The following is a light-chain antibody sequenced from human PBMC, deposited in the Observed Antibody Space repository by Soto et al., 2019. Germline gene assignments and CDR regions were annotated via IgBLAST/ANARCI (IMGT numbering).Light chain of an antibody. J-gene: IGKJ5*01. V-gene: IGKV3D-20*01. CDR3: QQSGSSPNT. Sequence: EIVFTQSPGTLSLSPGERATLSCRASQSVISNYFAWYQQKPGLAPRLIIYDASTRATGIPDRLSGSGSGTDFTLTISRLEPEDFAVYYCQQSGSSPNTFGQVTRLEIK. CDR1: QSVISNY. CDR2: DAS.